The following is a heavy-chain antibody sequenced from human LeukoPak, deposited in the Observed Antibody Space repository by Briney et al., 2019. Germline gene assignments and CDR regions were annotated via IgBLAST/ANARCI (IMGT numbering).Heavy chain of an antibody. D-gene: IGHD3-3*01. CDR2: INHSGST. Sequence: SETLSLTCAVYGGSFSGYYWSWIRQPPGKGLEWIGEINHSGSTNYNPSLKSRVTISVDTSKNQFSLKLSSVTAADTAVYYRAAVYYDFWSEGFDIWGQGTMVTVSS. CDR3: AAVYYDFWSEGFDI. CDR1: GGSFSGYY. J-gene: IGHJ3*02. V-gene: IGHV4-34*01.